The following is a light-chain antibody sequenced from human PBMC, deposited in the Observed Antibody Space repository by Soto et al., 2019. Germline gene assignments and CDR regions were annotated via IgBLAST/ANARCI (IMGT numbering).Light chain of an antibody. CDR3: QSYASSLSGWV. Sequence: QSVLTQPPSVSGAPGQRVTISCTGSSSNIGAGYDVHWYQQLPGTAPKLLIYGNSNRPSGVPDRFSGSKSGTSASLAITGLQAEDGAEYYCQSYASSLSGWVFGGGTKLTVL. V-gene: IGLV1-40*01. CDR1: SSNIGAGYD. CDR2: GNS. J-gene: IGLJ3*02.